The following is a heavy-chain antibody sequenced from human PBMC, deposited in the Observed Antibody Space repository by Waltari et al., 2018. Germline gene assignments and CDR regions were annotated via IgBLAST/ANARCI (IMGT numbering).Heavy chain of an antibody. CDR3: AKDWSIAVSYFDY. CDR1: GFTFSSYG. V-gene: IGHV3-30*18. Sequence: QVQLVESGGGVVQPGRSLRLSCSASGFTFSSYGMHWVRQAPGKGLEWVAVISYDGSNKDYADSVKCRFTISRDNSKNTLYLKMNSLRAEDTAVYYCAKDWSIAVSYFDYWGQGTLVTVSS. D-gene: IGHD6-19*01. J-gene: IGHJ4*02. CDR2: ISYDGSNK.